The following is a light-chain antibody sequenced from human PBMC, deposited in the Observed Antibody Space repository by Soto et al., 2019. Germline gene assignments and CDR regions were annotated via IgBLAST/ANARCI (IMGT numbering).Light chain of an antibody. Sequence: QSALTQPRSVSGSPGQSVTISCTGTGSDVGGYNYVSWYQQHPGKAPKLMIYDVSKRPSGVPDRFSGSKSGNTASLTISGLQAEDEADYYCCSYAGSYTVVFGGGTKLTV. V-gene: IGLV2-11*01. CDR1: GSDVGGYNY. CDR2: DVS. J-gene: IGLJ2*01. CDR3: CSYAGSYTVV.